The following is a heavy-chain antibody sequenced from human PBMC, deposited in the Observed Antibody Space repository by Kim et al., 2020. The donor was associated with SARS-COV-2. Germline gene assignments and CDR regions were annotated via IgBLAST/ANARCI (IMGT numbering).Heavy chain of an antibody. Sequence: GGSLRLSCAASGFAFSSYWMHWVRQAPGKGLVWVSRINSDAGTTSYADSVKGRFTISRDNAQSTLYLQMNSLRAEDTAVYYCASRLQTGTYYYFDYWVLG. CDR1: GFAFSSYW. J-gene: IGHJ4*02. D-gene: IGHD1-26*01. CDR2: INSDAGTT. V-gene: IGHV3-74*01. CDR3: ASRLQTGTYYYFDY.